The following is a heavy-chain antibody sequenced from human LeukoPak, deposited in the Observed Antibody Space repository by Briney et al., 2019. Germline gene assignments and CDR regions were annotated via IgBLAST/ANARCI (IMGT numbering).Heavy chain of an antibody. CDR3: ARESSGYFY. Sequence: PGGSLRLSCAASGFTFSTYSMNWVRQAPGKGLEWVSSISSGITFIYYADSVKGRFTISRDNAKNSLFLQMNSLRAEDTAVYYCARESSGYFYWGQGTLVTVSS. D-gene: IGHD3-22*01. CDR1: GFTFSTYS. CDR2: ISSGITFI. J-gene: IGHJ4*02. V-gene: IGHV3-21*01.